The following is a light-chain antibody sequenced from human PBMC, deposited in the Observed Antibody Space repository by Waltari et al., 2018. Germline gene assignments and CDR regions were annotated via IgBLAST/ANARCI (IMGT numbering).Light chain of an antibody. CDR3: QRYGSSPLT. Sequence: DIVLTQSPGTLSLSPGERATLSCRASQSVSSSYLAWYQQKPGKDPRLLIYGASSRATGIPDRFSGSGSGTDFSLTISRLEPEDFAVYYCQRYGSSPLTFGGGTKVEIK. CDR2: GAS. V-gene: IGKV3-20*01. CDR1: QSVSSSY. J-gene: IGKJ4*01.